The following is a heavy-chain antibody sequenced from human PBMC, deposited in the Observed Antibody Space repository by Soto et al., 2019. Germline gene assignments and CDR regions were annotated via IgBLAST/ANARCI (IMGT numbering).Heavy chain of an antibody. CDR2: ISYDGSNK. J-gene: IGHJ3*02. D-gene: IGHD4-17*01. Sequence: QPGGSLRLSCAASGFTFSSYGMHWVRQAPGKGLEWVAVISYDGSNKYYADSVKGRFTISRDNSKNTLYLQMNSLRAEDTAVYYCAKGNREEYGENAFDIWGQGTMVTVSS. CDR3: AKGNREEYGENAFDI. V-gene: IGHV3-30*18. CDR1: GFTFSSYG.